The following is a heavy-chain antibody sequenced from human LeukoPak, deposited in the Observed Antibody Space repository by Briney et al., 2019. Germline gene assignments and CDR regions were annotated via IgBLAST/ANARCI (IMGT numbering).Heavy chain of an antibody. Sequence: GGSLRLSCAASGFTFSNYAMSWVRQAPGKGLEWVSAISGSGGSTYYADSVKGRFTISRDNSKNTLYLQTNSLRAEDTAVYYCAKDLEYSSSSDLHYWGQGTLVTVSS. J-gene: IGHJ4*02. D-gene: IGHD6-6*01. V-gene: IGHV3-23*01. CDR2: ISGSGGST. CDR3: AKDLEYSSSSDLHY. CDR1: GFTFSNYA.